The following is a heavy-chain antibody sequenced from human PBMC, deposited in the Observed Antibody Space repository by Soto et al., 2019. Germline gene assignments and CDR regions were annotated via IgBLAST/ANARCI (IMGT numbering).Heavy chain of an antibody. CDR1: GFTFSSYG. D-gene: IGHD2-21*02. CDR2: ISYDGSNK. J-gene: IGHJ6*02. V-gene: IGHV3-30*18. CDR3: AKGGGGVYCGGDCPYSYYYYYYGMDV. Sequence: GGSLRLSCAASGFTFSSYGMHWVRQAPGKGLEWVAVISYDGSNKYYADSVKGRFTISRDNSKNTLYLQMNSLRAEDTAVYYCAKGGGGVYCGGDCPYSYYYYYYGMDVWGQGTTVTVSS.